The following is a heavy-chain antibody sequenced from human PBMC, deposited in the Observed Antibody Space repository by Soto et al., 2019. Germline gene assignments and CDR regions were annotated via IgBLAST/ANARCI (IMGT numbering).Heavy chain of an antibody. CDR1: GGSFSGYY. CDR2: INHSGST. Sequence: QVQLQPWGAGLLKPSETLSLTCAVYGGSFSGYYWSWIRQPPGKGLEWIGEINHSGSTNYNPSLKSRVTISVDTSKNQFSLKLSSVTAADTAVYYCAAQRWSSGWYDNDYWGQGTLVTVSS. J-gene: IGHJ4*02. D-gene: IGHD6-19*01. CDR3: AAQRWSSGWYDNDY. V-gene: IGHV4-34*01.